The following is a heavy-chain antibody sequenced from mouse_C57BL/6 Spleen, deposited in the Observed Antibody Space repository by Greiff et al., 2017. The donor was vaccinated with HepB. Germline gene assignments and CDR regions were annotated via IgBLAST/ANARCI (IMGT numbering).Heavy chain of an antibody. V-gene: IGHV1-39*01. D-gene: IGHD1-1*01. J-gene: IGHJ4*01. CDR3: ARAYYGSKYYYAMDY. CDR2: INPNYGTT. CDR1: GYSFTDYN. Sequence: LVESGPELVKPGASVKISCKASGYSFTDYNMNWVKQSNGKSLEWIGVINPNYGTTSYNQKFKGKATLTVDQSSSTAYMQLNSLTSEDSAVYYCARAYYGSKYYYAMDYWGQGTSVTVSS.